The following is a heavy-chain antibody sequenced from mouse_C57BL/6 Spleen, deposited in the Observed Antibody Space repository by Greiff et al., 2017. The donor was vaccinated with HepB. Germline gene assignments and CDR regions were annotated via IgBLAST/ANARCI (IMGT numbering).Heavy chain of an antibody. Sequence: EVQGVESGEGLVKPGGSLKLSCAASGFTFSSYAMSWVRQTPEKRLEWVAYISSGGDYIYYADTVKGRFTISRDNARNTLYLQMSSLKSEDTAMYYCTRDSSTIVPFAYWGQGTLVTVSA. V-gene: IGHV5-9-1*02. CDR1: GFTFSSYA. J-gene: IGHJ3*01. CDR2: ISSGGDYI. CDR3: TRDSSTIVPFAY. D-gene: IGHD2-12*01.